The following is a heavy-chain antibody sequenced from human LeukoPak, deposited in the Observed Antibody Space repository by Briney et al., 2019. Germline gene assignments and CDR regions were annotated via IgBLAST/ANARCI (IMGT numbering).Heavy chain of an antibody. V-gene: IGHV3-21*01. D-gene: IGHD3-3*01. CDR1: GFTFSSYS. CDR2: ISSSSSYI. CDR3: ARVLTIFGSYMDV. J-gene: IGHJ6*03. Sequence: PGGSLRLSCAASGFTFSSYSMNWVRQAPGKGLEWVSSISSSSSYIYYADSVKGRFTISRENANNSLYLQMNSLRAEDTAVYYCARVLTIFGSYMDVWGKGTTVTVSS.